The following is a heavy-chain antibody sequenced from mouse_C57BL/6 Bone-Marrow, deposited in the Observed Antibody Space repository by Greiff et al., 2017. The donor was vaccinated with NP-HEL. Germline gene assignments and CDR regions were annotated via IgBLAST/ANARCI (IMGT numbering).Heavy chain of an antibody. CDR3: ARRDYWYFDV. J-gene: IGHJ1*03. CDR1: GFTFSSYG. CDR2: ISSGGSYT. V-gene: IGHV5-6*02. Sequence: DVMLVESGGDLVKPGGSLKLSCAASGFTFSSYGMSWVRQTPDKRLEWVATISSGGSYTYYPDSVKGRFTISRDNAKNTLYLQMSSLKSEDTAMYYCARRDYWYFDVWGTGTTVTVSS.